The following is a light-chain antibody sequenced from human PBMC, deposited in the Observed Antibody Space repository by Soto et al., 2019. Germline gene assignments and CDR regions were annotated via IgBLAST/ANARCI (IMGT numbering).Light chain of an antibody. Sequence: DIQMTQSPSTLSESIGDRVTITCRASQSISTYLAWFQQKPGKAHKLLIYKSSSLQSGVPSRFSGSGSGTVFTLTISSLQPDDSATYYYQQYDSYSPTFGQGTKVEIK. CDR3: QQYDSYSPT. V-gene: IGKV1-5*03. CDR2: KSS. J-gene: IGKJ1*01. CDR1: QSISTY.